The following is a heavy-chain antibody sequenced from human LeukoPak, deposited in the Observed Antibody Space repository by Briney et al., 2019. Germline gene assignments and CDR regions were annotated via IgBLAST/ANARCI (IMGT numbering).Heavy chain of an antibody. D-gene: IGHD3-10*01. Sequence: PGGSLRLSCAASGFTFSSYAMHWVRQAPGKGLEYVSAISSNGGSTYYANSVKGRFTISRDNSKNTLYLQMGSLRAEDMAVYYCARDRSRYYGSGSYLPYRGQGTLVTVSS. CDR2: ISSNGGST. CDR3: ARDRSRYYGSGSYLPY. CDR1: GFTFSSYA. V-gene: IGHV3-64*01. J-gene: IGHJ4*02.